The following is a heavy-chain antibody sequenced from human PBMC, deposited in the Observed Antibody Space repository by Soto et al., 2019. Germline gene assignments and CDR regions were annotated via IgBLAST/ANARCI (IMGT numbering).Heavy chain of an antibody. CDR3: ASRSSGTTGYYYGMDV. CDR2: INAGNGNT. V-gene: IGHV1-3*01. D-gene: IGHD1-7*01. J-gene: IGHJ6*02. Sequence: GASVKVSCKASGYTFTSYAMHWVRKAPGQRLEWMGWINAGNGNTKYSQKFQGRVTITRDTSASTAYMELSSLRSEDTAVYYCASRSSGTTGYYYGMDVWGQGTTVTVSS. CDR1: GYTFTSYA.